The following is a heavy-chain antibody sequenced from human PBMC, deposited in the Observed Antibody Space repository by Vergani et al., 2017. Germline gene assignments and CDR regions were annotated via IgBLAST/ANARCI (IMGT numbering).Heavy chain of an antibody. V-gene: IGHV3-21*01. CDR3: ARVGPKEGTTVTITETFDY. D-gene: IGHD4-17*01. Sequence: EVQLVESGGGLVKPGGSLRLSCAASGFTFSSYSMNWVRQAPGKGLEWVSSISSSSSYIYYADSVKGRFTISRDNAKNSLYLQMNSLRAEDTAVYYCARVGPKEGTTVTITETFDYWGQGPLVTVSS. CDR1: GFTFSSYS. J-gene: IGHJ4*02. CDR2: ISSSSSYI.